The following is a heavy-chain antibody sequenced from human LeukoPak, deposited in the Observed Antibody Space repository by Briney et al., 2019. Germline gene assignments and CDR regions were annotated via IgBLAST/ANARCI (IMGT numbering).Heavy chain of an antibody. CDR2: LWYDGTNK. V-gene: IGHV3-33*01. D-gene: IGHD3-22*01. Sequence: GGSLRLSCAASGFSFSSYGMHWVRQAPGKGLEWVASLWYDGTNKYYADSVKGRFTISRDNSKNTLYLQMNSLRAEHTAVYYCARARNNYDSSGYSALDYWGQGTLVTVSS. CDR3: ARARNNYDSSGYSALDY. CDR1: GFSFSSYG. J-gene: IGHJ4*02.